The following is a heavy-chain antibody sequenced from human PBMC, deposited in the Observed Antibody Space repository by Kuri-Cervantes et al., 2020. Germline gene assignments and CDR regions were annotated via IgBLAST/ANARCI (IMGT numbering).Heavy chain of an antibody. CDR2: MNPNTGDT. Sequence: ASVKVSCKASGYTFTSYYMHWVRQAPGQGLEWMGWMNPNTGDTGYAQKLQGRVTMTWNTSINTAYMELSSLRSEDTAVYYCAPYSSSWSQGGIDAFDIWGQGTMVTVSS. CDR1: GYTFTSYY. D-gene: IGHD6-13*01. CDR3: APYSSSWSQGGIDAFDI. V-gene: IGHV1-8*02. J-gene: IGHJ3*02.